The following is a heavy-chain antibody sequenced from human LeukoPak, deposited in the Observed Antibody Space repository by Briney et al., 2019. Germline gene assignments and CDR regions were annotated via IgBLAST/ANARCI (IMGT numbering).Heavy chain of an antibody. CDR2: INPNSGGT. J-gene: IGHJ5*02. CDR1: GYTFSGYY. D-gene: IGHD3-22*01. CDR3: ARSRSGYYDSPFDP. V-gene: IGHV1-2*02. Sequence: ASVKVSCKASGYTFSGYYMYWVRQAPGQGLEWMGWINPNSGGTNYAQKFQGRVTVTRDTSISTAYMELSRLTSDDTAVYCCARSRSGYYDSPFDPWGQGTLVTVSS.